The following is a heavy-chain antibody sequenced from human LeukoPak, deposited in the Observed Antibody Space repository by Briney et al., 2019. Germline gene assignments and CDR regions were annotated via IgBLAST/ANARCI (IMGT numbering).Heavy chain of an antibody. D-gene: IGHD6-13*01. CDR3: ARDPSYSSSWYRNEGDY. V-gene: IGHV3-21*01. Sequence: GGSLRLSCAASGFTFSSYSMNWVRQAPGKGLEWVSSISSSSSYIYYADSVKGRFTISRDNAKNSLYLQMNSLRAEDTAVYYCARDPSYSSSWYRNEGDYWGQGTLVTVSS. J-gene: IGHJ4*02. CDR2: ISSSSSYI. CDR1: GFTFSSYS.